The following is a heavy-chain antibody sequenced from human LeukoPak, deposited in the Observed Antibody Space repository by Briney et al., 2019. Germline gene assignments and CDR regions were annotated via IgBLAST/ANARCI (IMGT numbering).Heavy chain of an antibody. CDR2: ISAYNGNT. D-gene: IGHD2-2*01. J-gene: IGHJ4*02. V-gene: IGHV1-18*01. CDR1: GYTFTSYG. CDR3: ARDFMKYQLTCTGAPHAY. Sequence: ASVKVSCKASGYTFTSYGISWVRQAPGQGLEWMGWISAYNGNTNYAQKLQGRVTMTTDTSTSTAYMELRSLRSDDTAVYYCARDFMKYQLTCTGAPHAYWGQGTLSPSPQ.